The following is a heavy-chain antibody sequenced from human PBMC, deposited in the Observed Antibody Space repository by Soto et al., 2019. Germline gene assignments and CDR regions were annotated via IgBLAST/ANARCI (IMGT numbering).Heavy chain of an antibody. D-gene: IGHD5-18*01. J-gene: IGHJ4*02. CDR1: GGSISSYY. V-gene: IGHV4-59*01. CDR2: IYYSERT. CDR3: ARENYSHFDN. Sequence: SETLSLTCTVSGGSISSYYWSWIRQPPGKGLEWIGYIYYSERTNYNPSLKSRVTISVDTSKSQFSLELSSVTAADTAVYYCARENYSHFDNWGQGTLVTV.